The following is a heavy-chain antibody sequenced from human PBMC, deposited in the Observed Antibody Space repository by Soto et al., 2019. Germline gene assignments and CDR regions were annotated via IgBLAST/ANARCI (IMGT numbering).Heavy chain of an antibody. D-gene: IGHD4-4*01. V-gene: IGHV3-33*01. CDR3: ARVKAPGSNYVLRNWFDP. CDR2: IWYDGSNK. Sequence: QVQLVESGGGVVQPGRSLRLSCAASGFTFSSYGMHWVRQAPGKGLEWVAVIWYDGSNKYYADSVKGRFTISRDNSKNTLELQMNSLSAEYTAVYYCARVKAPGSNYVLRNWFDPWGQGTLVTVSS. J-gene: IGHJ5*02. CDR1: GFTFSSYG.